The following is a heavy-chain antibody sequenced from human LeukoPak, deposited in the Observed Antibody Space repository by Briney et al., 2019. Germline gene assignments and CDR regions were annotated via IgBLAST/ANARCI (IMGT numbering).Heavy chain of an antibody. Sequence: SETLSLTCTVSGGSISSGSYYWSWIRQPAGKGLEWIGRIYTSGSTNYNPSPKSRVTISVDTSKNQFSLKLSSVTAADTAVYYCARAGITMVRGVIDAYYYYYYMDVWGKGTTVTISS. CDR1: GGSISSGSYY. D-gene: IGHD3-10*01. CDR3: ARAGITMVRGVIDAYYYYYYMDV. CDR2: IYTSGST. V-gene: IGHV4-61*02. J-gene: IGHJ6*03.